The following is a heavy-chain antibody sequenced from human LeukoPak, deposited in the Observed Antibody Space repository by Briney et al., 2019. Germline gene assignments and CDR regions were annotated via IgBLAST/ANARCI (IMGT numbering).Heavy chain of an antibody. CDR2: ISSSSSYI. D-gene: IGHD3-22*01. V-gene: IGHV3-21*01. CDR3: AREATYYYDSSGYWALDY. J-gene: IGHJ4*02. Sequence: GGALRLSCAPSGFTFSSYSMNWVRQAPGEGLEGGSSISSSSSYIYYADSVKGRFTISRDNAKNSLYLQMNSLRAEDTAVYYCAREATYYYDSSGYWALDYWGQGTLVTASS. CDR1: GFTFSSYS.